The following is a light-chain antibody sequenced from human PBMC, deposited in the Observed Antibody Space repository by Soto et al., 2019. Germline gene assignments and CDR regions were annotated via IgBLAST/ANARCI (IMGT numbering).Light chain of an antibody. CDR3: QQYGSSLAVT. J-gene: IGKJ5*01. CDR2: GAS. Sequence: EIVLTQSPGTLSLSPGERATLSFRSSQSVSSSYLAWYQQKPGQAPRLLIYGASSRATGIPGRFSGSGSGTDFTLTISRLEPEDFAVYYCQQYGSSLAVTFGQGTRLEIK. CDR1: QSVSSSY. V-gene: IGKV3-20*01.